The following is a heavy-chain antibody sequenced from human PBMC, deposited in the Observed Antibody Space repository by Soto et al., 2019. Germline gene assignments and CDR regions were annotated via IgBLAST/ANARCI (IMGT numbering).Heavy chain of an antibody. Sequence: QLQLQESGPGLVKPSETLSLTCTVSGGSINSSRYYWGWIRQPPGKGLEWIGRIYYSGSTYYNPSLKSRVTISVDTSKNQFSLKLSSVTAADTAVYYCTNSNWFDPWGQGTLVTVSS. CDR2: IYYSGST. V-gene: IGHV4-39*01. D-gene: IGHD3-10*01. CDR3: TNSNWFDP. CDR1: GGSINSSRYY. J-gene: IGHJ5*02.